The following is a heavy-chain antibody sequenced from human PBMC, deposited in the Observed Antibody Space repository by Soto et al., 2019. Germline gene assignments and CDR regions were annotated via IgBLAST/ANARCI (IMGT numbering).Heavy chain of an antibody. CDR3: ANSNTGYSSSWLGY. V-gene: IGHV1-46*03. D-gene: IGHD6-13*01. J-gene: IGHJ4*02. CDR1: GYTFSSYY. CDR2: INPSGGST. Sequence: QVQLVQSGAEVKKPGASVKVSCKASGYTFSSYYMHWVRQAPGQGLEWMGMINPSGGSTSYAQKFQGGVTMTRDTSTSTVYMELSSLRSEDTAVYYCANSNTGYSSSWLGYWGPGTLVTVSS.